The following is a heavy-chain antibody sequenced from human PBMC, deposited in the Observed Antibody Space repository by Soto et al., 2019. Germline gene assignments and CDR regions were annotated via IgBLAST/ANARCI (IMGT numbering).Heavy chain of an antibody. CDR1: GGLFSSFA. D-gene: IGHD3-16*01. J-gene: IGHJ4*02. CDR2: IIPVFGTT. V-gene: IGHV1-69*01. Sequence: QEQLVQSGPEVKKPGSSVKVSCKASGGLFSSFAISWVRQAPGQGLEWLGGIIPVFGTTNYAERFQGRVTITADESTNTAYMELRSLISGDTAMYYCARGGGPYVWFNEFWGQGTLVTVSS. CDR3: ARGGGPYVWFNEF.